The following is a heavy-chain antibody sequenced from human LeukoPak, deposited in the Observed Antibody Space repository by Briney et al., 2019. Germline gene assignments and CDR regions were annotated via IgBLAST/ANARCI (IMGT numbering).Heavy chain of an antibody. J-gene: IGHJ5*02. CDR3: AREPLTGSYGVNWLDP. CDR2: IRYDGSDK. V-gene: IGHV3-30*02. D-gene: IGHD1-26*01. Sequence: GGSLRLSCAASGFTFSSYGIHWVRQAPVKGLEWVAFIRYDGSDKYFADIVKGRFTISRDNSKNTVYLQMNSLRVEDTAIYYCAREPLTGSYGVNWLDPWGQGTLVTVSS. CDR1: GFTFSSYG.